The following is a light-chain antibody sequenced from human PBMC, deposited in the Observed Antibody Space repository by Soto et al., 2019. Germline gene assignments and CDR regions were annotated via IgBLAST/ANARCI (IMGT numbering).Light chain of an antibody. V-gene: IGLV1-40*01. CDR2: SNT. CDR1: RSNIGADYD. J-gene: IGLJ2*01. Sequence: QSVLTQPPSVSGAPGQRVTISCAGSRSNIGADYDVHWYQQLPGRAPKLLISSNTNRPSGVPDRFSGSKSGTSASLAITGLQPEDEADYYCAAWDDSLSGQGVVFGGGTKLTVL. CDR3: AAWDDSLSGQGVV.